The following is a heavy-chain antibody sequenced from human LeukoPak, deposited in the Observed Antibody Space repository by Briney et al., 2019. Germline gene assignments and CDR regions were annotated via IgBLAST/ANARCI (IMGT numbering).Heavy chain of an antibody. Sequence: SETLSLTCTVSGGSISSCYWSWIRQPPGKGLEWIGYIYYSGSTNYNPSLKSRVTISVDTSKNQFSLKLSPVTAADTAVYYCARDGITYYYDSSGYPTISSFDIWGQGTMVTVSS. CDR2: IYYSGST. CDR1: GGSISSCY. V-gene: IGHV4-59*01. D-gene: IGHD3-22*01. J-gene: IGHJ3*02. CDR3: ARDGITYYYDSSGYPTISSFDI.